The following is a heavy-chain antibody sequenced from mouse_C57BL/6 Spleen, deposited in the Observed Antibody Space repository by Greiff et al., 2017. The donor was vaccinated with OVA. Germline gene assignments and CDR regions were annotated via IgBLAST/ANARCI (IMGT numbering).Heavy chain of an antibody. CDR2: IYPRSGNT. V-gene: IGHV1-81*01. CDR3: ANYGCLFAY. CDR1: GYTFTSYG. Sequence: QVQLKESGAELARPGASVKLSCKASGYTFTSYGISWVKQRTGQGLEWIGEIYPRSGNTYYNEKFKGKATLTADKSSSTAYMELRSLTSEDSAVYFCANYGCLFAYWGQGTLVTVSA. J-gene: IGHJ3*01. D-gene: IGHD2-2*01.